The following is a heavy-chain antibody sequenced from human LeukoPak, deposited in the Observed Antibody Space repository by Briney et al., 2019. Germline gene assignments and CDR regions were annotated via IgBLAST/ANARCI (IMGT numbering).Heavy chain of an antibody. CDR1: GYTFISFY. Sequence: ASVKVSCKTSGYTFISFYVHWVRQAPGQGLEWMGIINPSGGSTTYTQKFQGRVTMTRDMSTSTVYMEPSSLRFEDTAVYYCTRGEVGTTFEYWGQGTLVTVSS. J-gene: IGHJ4*02. CDR3: TRGEVGTTFEY. CDR2: INPSGGST. V-gene: IGHV1-46*03. D-gene: IGHD1-26*01.